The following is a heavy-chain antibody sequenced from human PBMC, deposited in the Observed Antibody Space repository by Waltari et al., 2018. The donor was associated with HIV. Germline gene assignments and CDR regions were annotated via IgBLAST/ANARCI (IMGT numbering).Heavy chain of an antibody. CDR2: LNHAGTER. J-gene: IGHJ4*02. CDR1: GFNFSLYW. Sequence: EVRLVESGRGWVQPGGSLTLTYETSGFNFSLYWLSWVRQAPGKGLDGVANLNHAGTERHYVDSVRGRFTISRDNGKRSSFLQMNSLTVEDTAVYYCATTHGSGDYDNDFDYWGQGTLV. CDR3: ATTHGSGDYDNDFDY. V-gene: IGHV3-7*01. D-gene: IGHD3-10*01.